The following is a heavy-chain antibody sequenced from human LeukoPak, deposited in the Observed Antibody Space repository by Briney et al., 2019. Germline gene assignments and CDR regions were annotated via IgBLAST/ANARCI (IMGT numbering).Heavy chain of an antibody. D-gene: IGHD3-3*01. CDR2: INPNSGGT. V-gene: IGHV1-2*02. CDR1: GYTFTGYY. CDR3: ASHRYDFWSGYYQGSFDY. Sequence: ASVKVSCKASGYTFTGYYMHWVRQAPGQGLEWMGWINPNSGGTNYAQKFQGRVTMTRDTSISTAYMELSRLRSDDTAVYYCASHRYDFWSGYYQGSFDYWGQGTLVTVSS. J-gene: IGHJ4*02.